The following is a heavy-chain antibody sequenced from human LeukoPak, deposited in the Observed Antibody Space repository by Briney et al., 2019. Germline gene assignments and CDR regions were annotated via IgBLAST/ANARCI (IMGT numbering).Heavy chain of an antibody. CDR3: ARQTYYASGTYYFLDS. J-gene: IGHJ4*02. CDR2: IYFGGST. D-gene: IGHD3-10*01. V-gene: IGHV4-59*01. Sequence: SETLSLTCTVSGGSLSGYYWTWIRQPPVKGLEWIGYIYFGGSTNYNPSLKSRITMSLDTSKNQFSLKLSSVTAADTAVYYCARQTYYASGTYYFLDSWGQGTLVTVSS. CDR1: GGSLSGYY.